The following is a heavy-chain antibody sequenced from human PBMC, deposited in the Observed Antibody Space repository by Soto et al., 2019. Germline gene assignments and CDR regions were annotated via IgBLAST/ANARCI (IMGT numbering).Heavy chain of an antibody. V-gene: IGHV4-30-2*01. CDR2: ISHGGRA. CDR1: GGSVSSGAYS. Sequence: SETLPHTCTVSGGSVSSGAYSWSCIRQPRGKGLPLIGHISHGGRAYYEPPPKGRVNIPVDRSKNPFSLRLSSMKAQDTAVYYCDRLMTYDDSGYYIDAFHIGGKGKVVT. CDR3: DRLMTYDDSGYYIDAFHI. D-gene: IGHD3-22*01. J-gene: IGHJ3*02.